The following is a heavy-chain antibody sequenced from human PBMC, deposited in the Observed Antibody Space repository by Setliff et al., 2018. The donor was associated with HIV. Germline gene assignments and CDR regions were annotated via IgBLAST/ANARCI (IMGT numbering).Heavy chain of an antibody. CDR2: IYYSGST. Sequence: SETLSLTCTVSGGSISSGGYYWSWIRQQPGKGLEWIGYIYYSGSTYYNPSLKSRVTISVDTSKNQFSLKLSSVTAADTAVYYCARFYDISGYYSNYHYYMDVWGKGTAVTVSS. V-gene: IGHV4-31*03. J-gene: IGHJ6*03. D-gene: IGHD3-22*01. CDR3: ARFYDISGYYSNYHYYMDV. CDR1: GGSISSGGYY.